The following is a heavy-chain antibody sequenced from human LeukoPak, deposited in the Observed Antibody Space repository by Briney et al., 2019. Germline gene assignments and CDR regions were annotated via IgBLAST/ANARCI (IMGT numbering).Heavy chain of an antibody. CDR1: GFTFSSYG. Sequence: GGSLRLSCAASGFTFSSYGMHWVRQAPGKGMEWVAVISYDGSEQYYADSVKGRFTISRDNSKNTLYLQMNSLRAEDTAIYYCAREREGSTLNWGQGTLVTVSS. CDR2: ISYDGSEQ. CDR3: AREREGSTLN. J-gene: IGHJ4*02. D-gene: IGHD5/OR15-5a*01. V-gene: IGHV3-30*03.